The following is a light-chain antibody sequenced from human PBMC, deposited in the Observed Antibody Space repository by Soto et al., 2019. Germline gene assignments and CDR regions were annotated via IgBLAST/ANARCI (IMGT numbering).Light chain of an antibody. J-gene: IGLJ2*01. V-gene: IGLV2-23*02. Sequence: QSVLTQPASVSGSPGQSITLSCTGTRSDVGSYSLVSWYQQHPGKAPKLLIYEVTKRPSGVSILFSGSKSGNTASLTSSGLQAEDEADYYCSSYAGSSTFVVFGGGTKLTVL. CDR1: RSDVGSYSL. CDR3: SSYAGSSTFVV. CDR2: EVT.